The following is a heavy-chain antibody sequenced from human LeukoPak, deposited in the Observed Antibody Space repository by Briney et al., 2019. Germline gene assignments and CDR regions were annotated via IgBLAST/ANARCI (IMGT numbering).Heavy chain of an antibody. CDR3: ARDNGYCSGGSCYHYYMDV. CDR2: ISSSGSTI. D-gene: IGHD2-15*01. Sequence: KPGGSLRLSCAASGFTFSDYYMSWIRQAPGKGLEWVSYISSSGSTIYYVDSVKGRFTISRDNAKNSLYLQMNSLRAEDTAVYYCARDNGYCSGGSCYHYYMDVWGKGTTVTISS. V-gene: IGHV3-11*04. CDR1: GFTFSDYY. J-gene: IGHJ6*03.